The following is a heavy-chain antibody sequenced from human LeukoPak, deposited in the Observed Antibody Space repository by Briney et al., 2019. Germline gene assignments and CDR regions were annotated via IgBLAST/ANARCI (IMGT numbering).Heavy chain of an antibody. Sequence: ASVKVSCKASGYTFTSYAMHWVRQAPGQRLEWMGWINAGNGNTKYSQKFQGRVTITRDTSASTAYMELSSLRSEDTAVYYCARGAGTYYYGSGATYFDYWGQGTLVTVSS. D-gene: IGHD3-10*01. CDR2: INAGNGNT. J-gene: IGHJ4*02. CDR1: GYTFTSYA. V-gene: IGHV1-3*01. CDR3: ARGAGTYYYGSGATYFDY.